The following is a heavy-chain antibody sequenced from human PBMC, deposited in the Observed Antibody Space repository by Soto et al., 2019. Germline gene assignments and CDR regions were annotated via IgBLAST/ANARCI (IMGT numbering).Heavy chain of an antibody. CDR1: GYTFTDYY. Sequence: ASVKVSCKTSGYTFTDYYIHWVRQAPGQGLEWMGWINPNSGATNYGQKFQDWVTMTRDTSISAAYMELSRLRSDDTAMYYCARVQTTSSDFDYWGQGTLVTVSS. CDR3: ARVQTTSSDFDY. D-gene: IGHD6-6*01. CDR2: INPNSGAT. J-gene: IGHJ4*02. V-gene: IGHV1-2*04.